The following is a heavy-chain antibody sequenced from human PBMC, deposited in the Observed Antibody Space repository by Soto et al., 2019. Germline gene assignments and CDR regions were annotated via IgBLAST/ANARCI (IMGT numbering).Heavy chain of an antibody. V-gene: IGHV1-3*01. CDR3: VIFDYGFNGE. Sequence: ASVKVSCKASGYTFTKQNMQWVRQAPGQRLEWMGWMYGGNGATQYSQKFQGRVTLTGDTSASIGYMELSSLTSDDTAVYYCVIFDYGFNGEWGQGTLVTVSS. D-gene: IGHD3-10*01. CDR1: GYTFTKQN. J-gene: IGHJ4*01. CDR2: MYGGNGAT.